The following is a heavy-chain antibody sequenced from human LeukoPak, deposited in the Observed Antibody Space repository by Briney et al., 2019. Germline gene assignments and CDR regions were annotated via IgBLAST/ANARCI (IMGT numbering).Heavy chain of an antibody. CDR3: AKEVGGSGSF. Sequence: GGSLRLSCAASGFTFSDYWMTWVCQAPGKGLEWVANIKQDGSKKYYVDSVKGRFTISRDNAKNSLYLQMNSLRAEDTAVYYCAKEVGGSGSFWGQGTLVTVSS. CDR2: IKQDGSKK. V-gene: IGHV3-7*01. D-gene: IGHD3-10*01. J-gene: IGHJ4*02. CDR1: GFTFSDYW.